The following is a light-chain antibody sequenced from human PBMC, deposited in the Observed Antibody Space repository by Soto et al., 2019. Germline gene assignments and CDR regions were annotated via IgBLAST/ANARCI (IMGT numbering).Light chain of an antibody. CDR3: SSYTSISTLV. CDR2: EVS. V-gene: IGLV2-14*01. J-gene: IGLJ2*01. Sequence: QSVLTQPASVSGSPGQSITISCTGTSSDVGAYNYFSWYQQHPGKAPRLMIYEVSNRPSGVSNRFSGSKSGNTASLTISGLQGEDEADYYCSSYTSISTLVFGGGTKLTVL. CDR1: SSDVGAYNY.